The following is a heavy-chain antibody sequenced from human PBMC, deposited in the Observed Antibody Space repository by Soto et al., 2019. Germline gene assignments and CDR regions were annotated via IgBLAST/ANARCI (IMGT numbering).Heavy chain of an antibody. Sequence: GGSLRLSCAASGFTFSSYGMHWVRQAPGKGLEWVAVIWYDGSNKYYADSVKGRFTISRDNSKNTLYLQMNSLRAEDTAVYYCARELDSSSWNFDYWGQGTLVTVSS. CDR2: IWYDGSNK. CDR3: ARELDSSSWNFDY. D-gene: IGHD6-13*01. CDR1: GFTFSSYG. J-gene: IGHJ4*02. V-gene: IGHV3-33*01.